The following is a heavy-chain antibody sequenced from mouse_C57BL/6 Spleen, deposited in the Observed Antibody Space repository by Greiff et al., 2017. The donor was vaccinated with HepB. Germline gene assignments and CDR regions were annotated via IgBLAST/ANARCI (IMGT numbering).Heavy chain of an antibody. V-gene: IGHV1-54*01. CDR3: ARKPPHYYGRSDWYFEV. J-gene: IGHJ1*03. D-gene: IGHD1-1*01. Sequence: VQLQQSGAELVRPGTSVKVSCKASGYAFTNYLIEWVKQRPGQGLEWIGVINPGSGGTNYNEKFKGKATLTADKSSSTAYMQLSSLTSEDSAVYFCARKPPHYYGRSDWYFEVWGTGTTVTVAS. CDR1: GYAFTNYL. CDR2: INPGSGGT.